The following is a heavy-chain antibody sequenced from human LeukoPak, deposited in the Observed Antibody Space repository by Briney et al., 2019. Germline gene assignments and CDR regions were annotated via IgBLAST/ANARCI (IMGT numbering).Heavy chain of an antibody. J-gene: IGHJ4*02. CDR3: ARSRSGSYYDY. V-gene: IGHV5-51*01. Sequence: GESLKISCKGSGYSFTTYWIAWVRQMPGKGPECMGIIYPGDSDIRYSPSLQGLVTISADKSITTAYLHWSSLKASDTAIYYCARSRSGSYYDYWGQGTLVTVSS. CDR2: IYPGDSDI. D-gene: IGHD3-10*01. CDR1: GYSFTTYW.